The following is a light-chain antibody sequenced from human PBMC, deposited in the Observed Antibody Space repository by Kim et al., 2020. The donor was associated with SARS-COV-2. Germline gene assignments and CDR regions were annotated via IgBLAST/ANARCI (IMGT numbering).Light chain of an antibody. CDR1: QGITNS. Sequence: GDRVTFAGRASQGITNSLALYQQKPGKVPQLLIYAASALQSGVPARFSGSGSGTDFTLTISSLQPEDVATYYCQKYNSAPWTFGQGTKVEIK. J-gene: IGKJ1*01. V-gene: IGKV1-27*01. CDR2: AAS. CDR3: QKYNSAPWT.